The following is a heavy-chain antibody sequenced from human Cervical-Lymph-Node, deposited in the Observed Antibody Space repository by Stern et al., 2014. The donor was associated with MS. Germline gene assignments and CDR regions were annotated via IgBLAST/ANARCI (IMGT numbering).Heavy chain of an antibody. J-gene: IGHJ5*02. D-gene: IGHD6-13*01. CDR3: ALSSETSDRWYSLGYDL. Sequence: QDQLVQSGAEVTKPWSSVKVSCKASGGTFSKFPSSWVRQAPGQGLEWMGGIFPVFGTPKYAQEFRGRVTITADVSTSTVYMELSSLRSDDTAVYYCALSSETSDRWYSLGYDLWGQGTLVTVSS. CDR1: GGTFSKFP. V-gene: IGHV1-69*12. CDR2: IFPVFGTP.